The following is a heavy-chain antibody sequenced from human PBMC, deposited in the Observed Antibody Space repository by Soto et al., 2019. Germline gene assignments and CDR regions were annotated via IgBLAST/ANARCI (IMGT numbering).Heavy chain of an antibody. CDR3: VKVRTPNWNYPVMDF. V-gene: IGHV3-64D*08. J-gene: IGHJ6*02. D-gene: IGHD1-7*01. CDR2: IAYHGSSS. Sequence: GGSLRLSCAVSGFSFSTYAMHWVRRPPGRGLEFVSVIAYHGSSSFYADSLKGRFTVSRDNSRNTLYLHMNDLRPEDSAMYYCVKVRTPNWNYPVMDFWGQGTTVTVSS. CDR1: GFSFSTYA.